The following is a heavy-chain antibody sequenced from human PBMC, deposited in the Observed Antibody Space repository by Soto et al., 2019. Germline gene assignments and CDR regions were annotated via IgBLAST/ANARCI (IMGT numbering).Heavy chain of an antibody. J-gene: IGHJ5*02. CDR2: INSDGTTT. Sequence: TGGSLRLSCAASGVTFSSYWMHWVRQAPGKGLVWVSRINSDGTTTTYADSVKGRFTISRDDAKNTLYLQMNSLRAEDTAVYYCARVPYCSSSGCYSWFDPWGQGTLVTVSS. D-gene: IGHD2-2*01. CDR3: ARVPYCSSSGCYSWFDP. CDR1: GVTFSSYW. V-gene: IGHV3-74*01.